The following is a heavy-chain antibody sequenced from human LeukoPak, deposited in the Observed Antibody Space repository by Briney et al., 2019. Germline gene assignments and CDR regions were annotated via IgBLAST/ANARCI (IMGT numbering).Heavy chain of an antibody. V-gene: IGHV4-34*01. CDR3: ARLSRVSLIAARPYYYYYMDV. CDR2: INHSGST. Sequence: SETLSLTCAVYGGSFSGYYWSWIRQPPGKGLEWIGEINHSGSTNYNPSLKSRVTISVDTSKNQFSLKLSSVTAADTAVYYCARLSRVSLIAARPYYYYYMDVWGKGTTVTVSS. J-gene: IGHJ6*03. CDR1: GGSFSGYY. D-gene: IGHD6-6*01.